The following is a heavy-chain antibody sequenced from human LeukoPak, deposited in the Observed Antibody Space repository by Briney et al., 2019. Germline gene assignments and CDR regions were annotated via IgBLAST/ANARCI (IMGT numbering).Heavy chain of an antibody. CDR3: AKDRGPVPAANTNWFDP. CDR2: ISWNSGSI. CDR1: GFTFDDYA. Sequence: GRSLRLSCAASGFTFDDYAMHWVRQAPGKGLEWVSGISWNSGSIGYADSVKGRFIISRDNAKNSLYLQMNSLRAEDTALYYCAKDRGPVPAANTNWFDPWGQGTLATVSS. J-gene: IGHJ5*02. V-gene: IGHV3-9*01. D-gene: IGHD2-2*01.